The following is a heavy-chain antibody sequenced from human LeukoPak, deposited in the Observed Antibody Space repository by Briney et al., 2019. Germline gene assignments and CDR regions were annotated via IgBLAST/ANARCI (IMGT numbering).Heavy chain of an antibody. CDR1: GGSISSSGYY. CDR3: ARGKGLDCSGGSCFYGMDV. CDR2: ISSGGST. V-gene: IGHV4-39*01. D-gene: IGHD2-15*01. J-gene: IGHJ6*02. Sequence: SETLSLTCTVSGGSISSSGYYWGWIRQPPGKGLEWIGSISSGGSTHYIPSLKSRVTISVDTSKNQFSLKLSSVTAADTAVYYCARGKGLDCSGGSCFYGMDVWGQGTTVTVSS.